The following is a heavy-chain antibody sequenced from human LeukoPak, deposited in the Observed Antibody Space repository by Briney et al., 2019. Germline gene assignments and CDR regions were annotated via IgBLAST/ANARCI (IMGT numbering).Heavy chain of an antibody. J-gene: IGHJ6*04. V-gene: IGHV3-7*03. CDR1: GSTFSSYW. Sequence: EGSLRLSCAASGSTFSSYWMSWVRQAPGKGLEWVANIKQDGSEKYYVDSVKGRFTISRDNAKNSLYLQMNSLRAEDTAVYYCAREEGSGGYYHGMDVWGKGTTVTVSS. D-gene: IGHD3-10*01. CDR3: AREEGSGGYYHGMDV. CDR2: IKQDGSEK.